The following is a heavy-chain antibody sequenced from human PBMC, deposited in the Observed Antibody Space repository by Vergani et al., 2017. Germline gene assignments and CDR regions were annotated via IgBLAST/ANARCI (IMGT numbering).Heavy chain of an antibody. V-gene: IGHV1-69*01. CDR2: IIPIFGTA. D-gene: IGHD2-21*02. CDR1: GGTFSSYA. Sequence: QVQLVQSGAEVKKPGSSVKVSCKASGGTFSSYAISWVRQAPGQGLEWMGGIIPIFGTANYAQKFQGRVTITADESTSTAYMELSSLRSEDTAVYYCARDSLSGYCGGDCYSDFDDWGQGTLVTVSS. CDR3: ARDSLSGYCGGDCYSDFDD. J-gene: IGHJ4*02.